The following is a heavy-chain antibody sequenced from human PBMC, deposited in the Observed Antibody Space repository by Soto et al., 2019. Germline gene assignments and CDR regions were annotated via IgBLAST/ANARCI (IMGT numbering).Heavy chain of an antibody. J-gene: IGHJ3*02. Sequence: QVQLVESGGGVVRPGGSLRLSCVGSGFSFTGHGMHWVRQAPGRGLEWVAVISDDGTVQHYLDAVEGRLYVSRDNPKNTLFLQMYRLSPEDTSVYFCVREIQRGLHAFDIWGQGTVVTVSS. CDR1: GFSFTGHG. CDR3: VREIQRGLHAFDI. V-gene: IGHV3-33*05. CDR2: ISDDGTVQ.